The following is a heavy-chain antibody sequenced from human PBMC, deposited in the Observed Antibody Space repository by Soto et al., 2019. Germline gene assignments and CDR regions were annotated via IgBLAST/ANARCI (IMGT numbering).Heavy chain of an antibody. CDR1: GGSVSGYY. J-gene: IGHJ4*02. CDR2: IHPSGSK. CDR3: ARGQDSAKIAY. Sequence: PSDTLSLTCAVHGGSVSGYYWNWIRQPPGQGLEWIGEIHPSGSKNYNPSLDSRVAMSLETSNNQFSLMLSFVTAADTAVYYCARGQDSAKIAYWGQGTLVTVSS. D-gene: IGHD5-18*01. V-gene: IGHV4-34*01.